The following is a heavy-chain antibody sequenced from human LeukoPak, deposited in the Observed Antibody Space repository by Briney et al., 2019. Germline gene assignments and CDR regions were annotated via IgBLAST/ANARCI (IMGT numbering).Heavy chain of an antibody. V-gene: IGHV3-30*02. CDR1: GFTFSSYG. Sequence: GGSLRLSCAASGFTFSSYGMHRVRQAPGKGLEWVAFIRYDGSNKYYADSVKGRFTISRDNSKNTLYLQMNSLRAEDTAVYYCAVALWFGELLYHNDAFDIWGQGTMVTVSS. J-gene: IGHJ3*02. D-gene: IGHD3-10*01. CDR2: IRYDGSNK. CDR3: AVALWFGELLYHNDAFDI.